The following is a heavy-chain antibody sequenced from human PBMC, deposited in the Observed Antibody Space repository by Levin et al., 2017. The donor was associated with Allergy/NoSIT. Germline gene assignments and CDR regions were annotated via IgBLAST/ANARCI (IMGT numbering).Heavy chain of an antibody. CDR2: VNPSGGST. CDR1: GDTFTRYY. J-gene: IGHJ4*02. CDR3: ARSRVYFDSSGYPDY. D-gene: IGHD3-22*01. Sequence: ASVRVSCKASGDTFTRYYMHWVRQAPGQGLEWMGIVNPSGGSTSYAQKFQGRVTMTRDTSTTTVYMELSSLRSEDTAVYYCARSRVYFDSSGYPDYWGQGTLVTVSS. V-gene: IGHV1-46*01.